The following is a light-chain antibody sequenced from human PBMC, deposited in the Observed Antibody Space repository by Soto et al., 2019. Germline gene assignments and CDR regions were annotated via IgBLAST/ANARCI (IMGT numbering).Light chain of an antibody. CDR2: EVS. V-gene: IGLV2-14*01. J-gene: IGLJ1*01. Sequence: QSVLTQPASVPGSPGQSITMSCTGTSSDVGSYDFVSWYQQHPGKAPKLLIYEVSNRPSGVSARFSGSKSDNTASLTISGLQAADEADYFCSSYSSSTVRYVFGSGTKLTVL. CDR1: SSDVGSYDF. CDR3: SSYSSSTVRYV.